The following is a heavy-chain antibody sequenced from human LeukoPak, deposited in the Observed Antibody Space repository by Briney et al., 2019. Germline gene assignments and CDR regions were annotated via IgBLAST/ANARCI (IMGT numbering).Heavy chain of an antibody. CDR1: GFTFSSYE. Sequence: SGGSLRLSCAASGFTFSSYEMNWVRQAPGKGLEWVSYISSSGSTIYYADSVKGRFTISRDNAKNSLYLQMNSLRAEDTAVYYCARGTRSSPNDAADIWGQGTMVTVSS. D-gene: IGHD1-26*01. CDR3: ARGTRSSPNDAADI. CDR2: ISSSGSTI. V-gene: IGHV3-48*03. J-gene: IGHJ3*02.